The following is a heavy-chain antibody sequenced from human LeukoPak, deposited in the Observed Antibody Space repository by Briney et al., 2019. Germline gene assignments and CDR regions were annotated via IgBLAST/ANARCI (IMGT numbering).Heavy chain of an antibody. V-gene: IGHV3-23*01. CDR2: ISPRGGGT. Sequence: PGGSLRLSCAASGFTFTNYGMNWVRQAPGKGLEWLSGISPRGGGTYYADSVKGRFTISRDNSKNTLYLQMNSLRAEDTAVYYCARDSNYYDSSGYFDYWGQGTPVTVSS. CDR1: GFTFTNYG. J-gene: IGHJ4*02. D-gene: IGHD3-22*01. CDR3: ARDSNYYDSSGYFDY.